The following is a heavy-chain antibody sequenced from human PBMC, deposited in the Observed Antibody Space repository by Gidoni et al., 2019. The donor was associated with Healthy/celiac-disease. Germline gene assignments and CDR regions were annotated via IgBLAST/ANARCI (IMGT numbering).Heavy chain of an antibody. D-gene: IGHD6-13*01. Sequence: EVQLVESGGGLVQPGGSLRLSCAASGITFSSYRMNWVRQAPGKGLELVSYISSSSSTIYYADSVKGRFTISRDNAKNSLYLQMNSLRDEDTAVYYCARVGYSSSRKFDYWGQGTLVTVSS. J-gene: IGHJ4*02. CDR1: GITFSSYR. CDR2: ISSSSSTI. V-gene: IGHV3-48*02. CDR3: ARVGYSSSRKFDY.